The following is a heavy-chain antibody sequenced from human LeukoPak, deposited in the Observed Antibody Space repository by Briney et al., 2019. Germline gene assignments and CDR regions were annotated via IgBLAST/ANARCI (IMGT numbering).Heavy chain of an antibody. V-gene: IGHV1-69*06. J-gene: IGHJ6*02. CDR2: IIPIFGTA. CDR3: ATAHYCSGGSCYSAPGYGMDV. Sequence: SVKVSCKASGGTFISYAISWVRQAPGQGLEWMRGIIPIFGTANYAQKFQGRVTMTEDTSTDTAYMELSSLRSEDTAVYYCATAHYCSGGSCYSAPGYGMDVWGQGTTVTVSS. CDR1: GGTFISYA. D-gene: IGHD2-15*01.